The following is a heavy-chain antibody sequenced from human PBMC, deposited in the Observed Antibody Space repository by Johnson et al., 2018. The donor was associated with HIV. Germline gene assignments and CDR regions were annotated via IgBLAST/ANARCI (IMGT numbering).Heavy chain of an antibody. CDR1: GFTFSSYT. CDR2: IKQDGSDK. Sequence: VQLVESGGGVVQPGRSLRLSCVASGFTFSSYTMHWVRQAPGKGLEWVANIKQDGSDKNYVDSVKGRFTISRDNAKNSLYLQMNSLRAEDTAVYYCARERWSTYYGAFDIWGQGTMVTVSS. J-gene: IGHJ3*02. D-gene: IGHD3-3*01. CDR3: ARERWSTYYGAFDI. V-gene: IGHV3-7*01.